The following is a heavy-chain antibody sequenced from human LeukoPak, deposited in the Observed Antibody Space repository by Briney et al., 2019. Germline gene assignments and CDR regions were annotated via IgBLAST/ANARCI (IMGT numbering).Heavy chain of an antibody. CDR2: ISSGTG. D-gene: IGHD5-18*01. J-gene: IGHJ4*02. V-gene: IGHV3-11*04. CDR3: ARYLSGVTGYTYGRGIDY. CDR1: GSTFSYYF. Sequence: PGGSLRLSCAASGSTFSYYFMSWIRQAPGKGLEWLSHISSGTGYYTDSVKGRAPISRDNAKTSLYLQMNSLRAEDTAVYYCARYLSGVTGYTYGRGIDYWGQGTLVAVSS.